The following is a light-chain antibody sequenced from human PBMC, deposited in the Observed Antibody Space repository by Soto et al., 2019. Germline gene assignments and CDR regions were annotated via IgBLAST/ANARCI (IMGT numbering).Light chain of an antibody. J-gene: IGKJ1*01. CDR2: GAA. Sequence: IVMTQSPATLSVSLGERVTLSCRASQSVFSSLAWYQQKPGQAPRLLIYGAATRPIGIPARFSGRGSGTEFTLTISSLQSEDFSVYYCKQYHSWPAFVLGTRVEIK. V-gene: IGKV3-15*01. CDR1: QSVFSS. CDR3: KQYHSWPA.